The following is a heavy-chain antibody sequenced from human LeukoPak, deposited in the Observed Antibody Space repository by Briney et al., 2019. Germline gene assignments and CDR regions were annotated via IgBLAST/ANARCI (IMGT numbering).Heavy chain of an antibody. Sequence: SETLSLTCAVYGGSFRGYYWSRIRQPPGKGLEGIGEINHRGNTNYNPSLKSRVTISVDKSKNQFSLKLSSVTAADTAVYYCARSVGYCSGGSCYSLRYFDYWGQGTLVTVSS. V-gene: IGHV4-34*01. J-gene: IGHJ4*02. D-gene: IGHD2-15*01. CDR2: INHRGNT. CDR1: GGSFRGYY. CDR3: ARSVGYCSGGSCYSLRYFDY.